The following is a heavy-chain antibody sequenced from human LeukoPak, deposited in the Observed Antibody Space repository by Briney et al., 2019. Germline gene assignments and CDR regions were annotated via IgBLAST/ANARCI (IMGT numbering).Heavy chain of an antibody. CDR1: GYTFTGYY. V-gene: IGHV1-2*02. D-gene: IGHD1-1*01. CDR2: INPNSGGT. J-gene: IGHJ6*03. CDR3: ASGAIDIQSYYYYYMDV. Sequence: ASVKVSCKASGYTFTGYYMHWVRQAPGQGLEWMGWINPNSGGTNYAQKFQGRVTMSVDTSKNQFSLKLSSVTAADTAVYYCASGAIDIQSYYYYYMDVWGKGTTVTISS.